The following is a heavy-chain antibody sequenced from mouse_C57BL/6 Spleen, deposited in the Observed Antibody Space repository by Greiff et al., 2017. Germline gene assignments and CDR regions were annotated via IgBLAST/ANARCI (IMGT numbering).Heavy chain of an antibody. V-gene: IGHV1-26*01. CDR1: GYTFTDYY. Sequence: EVQLQQSGPELVKPGSSVKISCKASGYTFTDYYMHWVKQSPVQSLEWIGDINPSHGGTRYNQKFKGKATLTVDKSSSTAYMELRSLTSEDSAVYYCARKGGNSPFDYWGQGTTLTVSS. D-gene: IGHD2-1*01. J-gene: IGHJ2*01. CDR3: ARKGGNSPFDY. CDR2: INPSHGGT.